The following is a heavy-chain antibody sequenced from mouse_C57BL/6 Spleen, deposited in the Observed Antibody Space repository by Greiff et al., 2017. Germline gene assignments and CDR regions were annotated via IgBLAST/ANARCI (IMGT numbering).Heavy chain of an antibody. J-gene: IGHJ2*01. CDR1: GYTFTSYW. CDR2: INPSNGGT. Sequence: QVQLQQSGTELVKPGASVKLSCKASGYTFTSYWMHWVKQRPGQGLEWIGNINPSNGGTNYNEKFKSKATLTVDKSSSTAYMQLSSLTSEDSAVYYCARGPFYYGSSYNYFDYWGQGTTLTVSS. D-gene: IGHD1-1*01. CDR3: ARGPFYYGSSYNYFDY. V-gene: IGHV1-53*01.